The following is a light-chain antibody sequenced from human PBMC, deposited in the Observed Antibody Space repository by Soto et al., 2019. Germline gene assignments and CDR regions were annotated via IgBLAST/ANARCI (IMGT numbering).Light chain of an antibody. Sequence: EIVLTQSPGTLSLSPGERATLSCRASQSVSSSYLAWYQQKPGQAPRLLIYGASSRATGIPDRFSGSGSGTDFTLTISRLEPEDLAVYYCQQYGSSPSGTFGGGTKVEIK. V-gene: IGKV3-20*01. CDR3: QQYGSSPSGT. CDR2: GAS. CDR1: QSVSSSY. J-gene: IGKJ4*01.